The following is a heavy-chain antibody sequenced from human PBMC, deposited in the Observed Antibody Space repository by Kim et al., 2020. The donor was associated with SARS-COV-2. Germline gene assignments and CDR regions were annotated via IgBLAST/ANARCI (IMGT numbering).Heavy chain of an antibody. J-gene: IGHJ4*02. CDR1: GYTFTSYG. D-gene: IGHD3-3*01. Sequence: ASVKVSCKASGYTFTSYGISWVRQAPGQGLEWMGWISAYNGNTNYAQKLQGRVTMTTDTSTSTAYMELRSLRSDDTAVYYCARDNGSTSFGVVIYSSNTNVDYGGQGPLVSVPS. V-gene: IGHV1-18*01. CDR3: ARDNGSTSFGVVIYSSNTNVDY. CDR2: ISAYNGNT.